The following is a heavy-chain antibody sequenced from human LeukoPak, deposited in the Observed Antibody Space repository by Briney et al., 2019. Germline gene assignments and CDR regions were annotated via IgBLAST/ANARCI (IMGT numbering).Heavy chain of an antibody. D-gene: IGHD4-17*01. V-gene: IGHV3-23*01. CDR1: GFTFSSYA. J-gene: IGHJ5*02. CDR3: ARSHGDYVTWFDP. CDR2: ISGSGDYI. Sequence: PGGSLRLSCAASGFTFSSYAMSWVRQSPEKGLEWVAGISGSGDYIDYPESVKGRVTISRDNAKNTLYLQMNRLRADDTAVYYCARSHGDYVTWFDPWGQGTLVTVSS.